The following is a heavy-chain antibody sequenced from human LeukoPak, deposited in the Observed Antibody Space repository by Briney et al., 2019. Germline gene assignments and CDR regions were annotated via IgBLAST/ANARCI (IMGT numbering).Heavy chain of an antibody. J-gene: IGHJ3*02. CDR3: ARDLGGYDFDAFDI. D-gene: IGHD5-12*01. V-gene: IGHV3-53*01. Sequence: GGSLRLSCAASGFTVSSNYMSWVRQAPGKGLEWVSVIYSGGSTYYADSVKGRFTISRDNSKNTLYLQMNSLRAEDTAVYYCARDLGGYDFDAFDIWGQGTMVTVSS. CDR2: IYSGGST. CDR1: GFTVSSNY.